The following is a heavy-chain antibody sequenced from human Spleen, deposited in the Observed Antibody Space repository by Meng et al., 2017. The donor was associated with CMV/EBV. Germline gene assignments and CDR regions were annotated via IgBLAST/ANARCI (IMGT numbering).Heavy chain of an antibody. CDR3: ARASGDIVVVPAAIPKKGPDY. CDR2: ISYDGSNK. CDR1: GFTFSRYG. Sequence: GGSLRLSCAASGFTFSRYGMHWVRQTPGKGLEWVAVISYDGSNKYYADSVKGRFTISRDNSKNTLYLQMNSLRAEDTAAYYCARASGDIVVVPAAIPKKGPDYWGQGTLVTVSS. D-gene: IGHD2-2*01. V-gene: IGHV3-30*19. J-gene: IGHJ4*02.